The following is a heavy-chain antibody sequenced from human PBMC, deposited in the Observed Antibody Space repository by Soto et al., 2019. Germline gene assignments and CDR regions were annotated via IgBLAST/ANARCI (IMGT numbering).Heavy chain of an antibody. V-gene: IGHV3-23*01. CDR3: AKASEDIVVVVAATPGYYYYMDV. CDR2: ISGSGGST. Sequence: EVQLLESGGGLVQPGGSLRLSCAASGFTFSSYAMSWVRQAPGKGLEWVSAISGSGGSTYYADSVKGRFTISRDNSKNTLYLKMNSLRAEDTAVYYCAKASEDIVVVVAATPGYYYYMDVWGKGTTVTVSS. CDR1: GFTFSSYA. D-gene: IGHD2-15*01. J-gene: IGHJ6*03.